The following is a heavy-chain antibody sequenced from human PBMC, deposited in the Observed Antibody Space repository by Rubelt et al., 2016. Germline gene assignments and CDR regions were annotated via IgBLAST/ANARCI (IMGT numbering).Heavy chain of an antibody. CDR2: FSYSGRT. V-gene: IGHV4-39*07. D-gene: IGHD4/OR15-4a*01. CDR1: VGSISSNSYY. Sequence: QLQLQESGPGLVKPSETLSLTCTVSVGSISSNSYYWGWIRQPPGKGLEWIGSFSYSGRTYYNPSLKSRVTISEDTSKNQFSLKLRSVTAADTAVYYCARQGDHTNYHYLDYWGQGTLVTVSS. CDR3: ARQGDHTNYHYLDY. J-gene: IGHJ4*02.